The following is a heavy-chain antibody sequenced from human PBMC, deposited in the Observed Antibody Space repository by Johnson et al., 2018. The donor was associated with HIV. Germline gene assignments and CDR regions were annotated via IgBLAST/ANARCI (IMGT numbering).Heavy chain of an antibody. CDR2: ISYDGSNK. D-gene: IGHD1-26*01. CDR3: ARDRPSGSYYVDAFDI. V-gene: IGHV3-30-3*01. Sequence: QMLLVESGGGVVQPGRSLRLSCAASGFTFSSYAMHWVRQAPGKWLEWVAVISYDGSNKYYADSVKGRFTISRDNSKNTLYLQMNSLRAEDTAVYYCARDRPSGSYYVDAFDIWGQGTMVTVSS. CDR1: GFTFSSYA. J-gene: IGHJ3*02.